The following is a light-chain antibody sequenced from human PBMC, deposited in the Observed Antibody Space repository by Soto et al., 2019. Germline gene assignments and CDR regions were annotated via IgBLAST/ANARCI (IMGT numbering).Light chain of an antibody. CDR3: AAWDDSLNVF. CDR1: RSNIGSNT. J-gene: IGLJ2*01. Sequence: QSVLTQSPSASGTPGQRVTISCSGSRSNIGSNTVNWYQQLPGTAPKLLIYSNNQRPSGVPDRFSGSKSGTSASLAISGLQSEDEADYYCAAWDDSLNVFFGGGTKLTVL. CDR2: SNN. V-gene: IGLV1-44*01.